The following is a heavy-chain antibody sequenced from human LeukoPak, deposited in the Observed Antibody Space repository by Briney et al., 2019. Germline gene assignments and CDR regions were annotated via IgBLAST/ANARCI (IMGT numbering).Heavy chain of an antibody. CDR1: GFTFSDYG. Sequence: GGSLRLSCAASGFTFSDYGMSWVRQAPGKGLEWISSISSTGGTTYYADSVKGRFTISRDNSKNTLFLQVNSLRAEDTAIYYCAKNGDRGAYCSGGSCYPYYYYYMDVWGKGTTVTISS. CDR2: ISSTGGTT. D-gene: IGHD2-15*01. V-gene: IGHV3-23*01. J-gene: IGHJ6*03. CDR3: AKNGDRGAYCSGGSCYPYYYYYMDV.